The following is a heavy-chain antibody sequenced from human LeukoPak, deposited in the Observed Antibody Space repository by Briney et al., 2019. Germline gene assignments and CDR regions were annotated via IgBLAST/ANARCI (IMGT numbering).Heavy chain of an antibody. V-gene: IGHV3-33*06. D-gene: IGHD3-22*01. J-gene: IGHJ4*02. CDR2: IWYDGSNK. CDR3: AKGNYDSSGYYYFDY. Sequence: PGGSLRLSCAASGFTFSSYGMHWVRRAPGKGLEWVAVIWYDGSNKYYADSVKGRFTISRDNSKNALYLQMNSLRAEDTAVYYCAKGNYDSSGYYYFDYWGQGTLVTVSS. CDR1: GFTFSSYG.